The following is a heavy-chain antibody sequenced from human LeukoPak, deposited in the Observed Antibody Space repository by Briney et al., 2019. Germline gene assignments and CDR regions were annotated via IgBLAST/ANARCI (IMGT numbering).Heavy chain of an antibody. D-gene: IGHD2-2*01. V-gene: IGHV4-34*01. Sequence: PSETLSLTCAVYGGSFSGYYWSWIRRPPGKGLEWIGEINHSGSTNYNPSLKSRVTISVDTSKNQFSLKLSSVTAADTAVYYCARGPSGYCSSTSCAATPAYGMDVWGQGTTVTVSS. CDR2: INHSGST. J-gene: IGHJ6*02. CDR1: GGSFSGYY. CDR3: ARGPSGYCSSTSCAATPAYGMDV.